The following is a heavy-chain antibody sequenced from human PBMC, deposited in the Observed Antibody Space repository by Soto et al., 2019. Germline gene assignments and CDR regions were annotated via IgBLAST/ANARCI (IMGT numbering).Heavy chain of an antibody. J-gene: IGHJ4*02. CDR2: INPASGST. V-gene: IGHV1-46*01. CDR3: ARALAAGDH. CDR1: GYTFTHYY. Sequence: QVQLVQSGAEVKKPGASVKLSCRTSGYTFTHYYIRWVRQAPGQGLEWLAIINPASGSTNYAQDFQGRVTLTMDTSTTTVYMELSGLRAEDTAIFYCARALAAGDHWGQGTLVTVSS. D-gene: IGHD6-13*01.